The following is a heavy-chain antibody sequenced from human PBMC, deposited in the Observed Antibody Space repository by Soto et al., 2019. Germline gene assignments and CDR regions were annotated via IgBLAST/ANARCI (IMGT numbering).Heavy chain of an antibody. CDR2: IIPIFGTA. Sequence: SVKVSCKASGGTFSSYAISWVRQAPGQGLEWMGGIIPIFGTANYAQKFQGRVTIIADESTSTAYMELSSLRSEDTAVYYCARVLPGTRYYFDYWGQGTLVTVSS. CDR1: GGTFSSYA. J-gene: IGHJ4*02. D-gene: IGHD1-26*01. CDR3: ARVLPGTRYYFDY. V-gene: IGHV1-69*13.